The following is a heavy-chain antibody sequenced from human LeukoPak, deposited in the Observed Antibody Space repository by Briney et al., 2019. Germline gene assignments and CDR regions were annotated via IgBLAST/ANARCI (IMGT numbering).Heavy chain of an antibody. CDR3: AKASCSSTSCYVDY. J-gene: IGHJ4*02. V-gene: IGHV3-15*01. CDR2: IKSKTDGGTT. CDR1: GFTFSNAW. D-gene: IGHD2-2*01. Sequence: PGGSLRLSCAASGFTFSNAWMSWVRQAPGKGPEWVGRIKSKTDGGTTDYAAPVKGRFTISRDDTKNTLFLQMNSLRAEDTAVYYCAKASCSSTSCYVDYWGQGTLVSVSS.